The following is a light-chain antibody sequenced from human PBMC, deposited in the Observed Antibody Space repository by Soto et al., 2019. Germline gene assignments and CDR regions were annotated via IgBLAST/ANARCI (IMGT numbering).Light chain of an antibody. CDR1: SSDVVGYNY. CDR2: EVS. V-gene: IGLV2-8*01. J-gene: IGLJ1*01. CDR3: TSYAGSNNFFYV. Sequence: QSALTQPPSASGSPGQSVTISCTGTSSDVVGYNYVSWYQQHPGKAPKLMIYEVSKRPSGVPDRFSGSKSGNTASLTVSGLQAEDEADYYCTSYAGSNNFFYVFGTGTKVTVL.